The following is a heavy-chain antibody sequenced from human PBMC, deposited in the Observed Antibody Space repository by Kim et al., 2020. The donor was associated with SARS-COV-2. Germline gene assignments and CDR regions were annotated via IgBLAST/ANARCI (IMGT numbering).Heavy chain of an antibody. J-gene: IGHJ4*02. Sequence: GGSLRLSCAASGFTFSSHALHWVRQAPGKGLEWVALISYDGSHISYPDSVKGRFIISRDNTKSTLYLQMNSLRPEDTAVYYCVAETGSRSFDHWGQGTLV. CDR3: VAETGSRSFDH. V-gene: IGHV3-30*04. D-gene: IGHD3-9*01. CDR1: GFTFSSHA. CDR2: ISYDGSHI.